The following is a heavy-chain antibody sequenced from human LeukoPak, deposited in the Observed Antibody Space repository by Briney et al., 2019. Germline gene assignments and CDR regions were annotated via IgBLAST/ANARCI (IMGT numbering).Heavy chain of an antibody. CDR1: GFTFSSYG. Sequence: GGSLRLSCAASGFTFSSYGMHWVRQAPGKGLEWVAVIWYDGSNKYYADSVKGRFTISRDNSKNTLYLQMNSLRAEDTAVYYCAREIDGITMVRGVINYFYYYGMDVWGQGTTVTVSS. V-gene: IGHV3-33*01. J-gene: IGHJ6*02. CDR2: IWYDGSNK. CDR3: AREIDGITMVRGVINYFYYYGMDV. D-gene: IGHD3-10*01.